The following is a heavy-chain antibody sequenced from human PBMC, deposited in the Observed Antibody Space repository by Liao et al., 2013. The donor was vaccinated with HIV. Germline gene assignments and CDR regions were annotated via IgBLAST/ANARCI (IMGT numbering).Heavy chain of an antibody. CDR3: ARSYYYYMDV. Sequence: QVQLQESGPGLVKPSQTLSLTCTVSGGSISSGSYYWSWIRQPAGKGLEWIGRIYTSGSTNYNPSLKSRVTISVDTSKNQFSLKLSSVTAADTAVYYCARSYYYYMDVWGKGDHGHRLL. V-gene: IGHV4-61*02. CDR1: GGSISSGSYY. CDR2: IYTSGST. J-gene: IGHJ6*03.